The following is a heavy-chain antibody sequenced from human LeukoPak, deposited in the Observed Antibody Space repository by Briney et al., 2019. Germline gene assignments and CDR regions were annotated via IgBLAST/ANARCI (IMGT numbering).Heavy chain of an antibody. CDR3: ARGGDSSGYYGGAHDAFDI. J-gene: IGHJ3*02. CDR1: GGSISSGGYY. D-gene: IGHD3-22*01. V-gene: IGHV4-31*03. CDR2: IYYSGST. Sequence: SQTLSLTCTVSGGSISSGGYYWSWIRQHPGTGLEWIGYIYYSGSTYYNPSLKSRVTISVDTSKNQFSLKLSSVTAADTAVYYCARGGDSSGYYGGAHDAFDIWGQGTMVTVSS.